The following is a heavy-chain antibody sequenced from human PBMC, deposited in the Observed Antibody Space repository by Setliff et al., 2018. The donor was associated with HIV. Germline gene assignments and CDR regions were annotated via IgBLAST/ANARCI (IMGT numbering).Heavy chain of an antibody. Sequence: PGESLKISCEASGYGFSTSWIGWVRQKPDKGLEWMGIIYAADSDVRYNPSFQGQATISVGGSNIAHLQWSALKASDTAIYYCAKRQKRRGAFDVWGQGTMVTVSS. CDR1: GYGFSTSW. J-gene: IGHJ3*01. CDR3: AKRQKRRGAFDV. CDR2: IYAADSDV. D-gene: IGHD3-10*01. V-gene: IGHV5-51*01.